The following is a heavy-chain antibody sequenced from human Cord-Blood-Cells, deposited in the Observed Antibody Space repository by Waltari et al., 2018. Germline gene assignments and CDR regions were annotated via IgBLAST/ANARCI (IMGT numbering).Heavy chain of an antibody. CDR1: GGSFSGYY. D-gene: IGHD3-9*01. V-gene: IGHV4-34*01. CDR2: INHSGST. Sequence: QVQLQQWGAGLLKPSETLSLTCAVYGGSFSGYYWSWHRQPPGKGLEWFGEINHSGSTNYNPSLKSRVTISVDTSKNQFSLKLSSVTAADTAVYYCARDGLRYNYYYYYGMDVWGQGTTVTVSS. CDR3: ARDGLRYNYYYYYGMDV. J-gene: IGHJ6*02.